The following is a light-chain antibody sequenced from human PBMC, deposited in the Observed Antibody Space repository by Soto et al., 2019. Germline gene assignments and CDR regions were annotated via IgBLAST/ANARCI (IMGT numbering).Light chain of an antibody. CDR2: KAS. J-gene: IGKJ4*01. CDR3: QQYKNYPLT. V-gene: IGKV1-5*03. Sequence: DIQMTQSPSTLSASLGDRVTITCRASQSISSWLAWYQQKPGKAPKLLIYKASSLESGVPSRFSGSGSETEFTLTISSLQPDDFATYSCQQYKNYPLTFGGGSKVEIK. CDR1: QSISSW.